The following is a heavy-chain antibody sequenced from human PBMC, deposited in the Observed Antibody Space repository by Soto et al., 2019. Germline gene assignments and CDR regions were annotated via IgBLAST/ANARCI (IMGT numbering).Heavy chain of an antibody. Sequence: SVKVSCKASGGTFSSYAISWVRQAPGQGLEWMGGIIPIFGTANYAQKFQGRVTITADESTSTAYMELSSLRSEDTAVYYCASLFFSTVTTHFDYWGQGTLVTVSS. J-gene: IGHJ4*02. CDR3: ASLFFSTVTTHFDY. D-gene: IGHD4-17*01. CDR1: GGTFSSYA. CDR2: IIPIFGTA. V-gene: IGHV1-69*13.